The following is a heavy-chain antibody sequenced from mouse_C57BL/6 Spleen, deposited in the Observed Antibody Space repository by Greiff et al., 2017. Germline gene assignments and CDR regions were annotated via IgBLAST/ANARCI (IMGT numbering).Heavy chain of an antibody. J-gene: IGHJ1*03. V-gene: IGHV5-4*01. CDR2: ISDGGSYT. Sequence: DVHLVESGGGLVKPGGSLKLSCAASGFTFSSYAMSWVRQTPEKRLEWVATISDGGSYTYYPDNVKGRFTISRDNAKNNLYLQMSHLKSEDTAMYYCARDEGYCFDVWGTGTTVTVSS. D-gene: IGHD2-3*01. CDR1: GFTFSSYA. CDR3: ARDEGYCFDV.